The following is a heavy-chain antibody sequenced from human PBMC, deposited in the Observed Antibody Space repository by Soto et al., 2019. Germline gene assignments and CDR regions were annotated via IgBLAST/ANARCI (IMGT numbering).Heavy chain of an antibody. CDR1: GGTFSSYA. Sequence: SVKVSCKASGGTFSSYAISWVRQAPGQGLEWMGGIIPIFGTANYAQKFQGRVTITADESTSTAYMELSSLRSEDTAVYYCARTPYYYDRSGYYYSSPHYYYGMDVWGQGTTVTVSS. V-gene: IGHV1-69*13. CDR3: ARTPYYYDRSGYYYSSPHYYYGMDV. D-gene: IGHD3-22*01. CDR2: IIPIFGTA. J-gene: IGHJ6*02.